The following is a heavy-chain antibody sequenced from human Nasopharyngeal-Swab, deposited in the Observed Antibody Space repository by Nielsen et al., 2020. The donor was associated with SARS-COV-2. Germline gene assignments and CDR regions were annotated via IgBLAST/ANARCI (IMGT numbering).Heavy chain of an antibody. Sequence: ASVKVSCKASGYTFTSYGISWVRQAPGQGLEWMGWISAYNGNTNYAQKLQGRVTMTTDTSTSTAYMELRSLRSDDTAVYYCASRRQVGANHHAFDIWGQGTMVTVSS. D-gene: IGHD1-26*01. CDR3: ASRRQVGANHHAFDI. V-gene: IGHV1-18*01. CDR1: GYTFTSYG. J-gene: IGHJ3*02. CDR2: ISAYNGNT.